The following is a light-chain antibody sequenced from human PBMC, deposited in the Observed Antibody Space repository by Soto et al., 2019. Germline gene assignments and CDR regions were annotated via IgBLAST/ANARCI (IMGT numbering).Light chain of an antibody. CDR3: QHFRA. Sequence: EIVMTQSPATLSVSPGERATLSCRASQSVSSNLAWYQQKPGQAPRLLIYGASTRATGIPARFSGSGSGTEFTLTISSLQSEDFVLYYCQHFRAFGQGTRLEIK. V-gene: IGKV3-15*01. CDR1: QSVSSN. CDR2: GAS. J-gene: IGKJ5*01.